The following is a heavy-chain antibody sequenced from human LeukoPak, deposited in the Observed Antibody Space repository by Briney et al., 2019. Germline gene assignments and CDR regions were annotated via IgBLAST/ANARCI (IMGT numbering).Heavy chain of an antibody. CDR1: GFTFSSYS. Sequence: GGSLRLSCAASGFTFSSYSMNWVSQAPGKGLEWDSSISSSSSYIYYADSVKGRFTISRDNAKNSLYLQMNSLRAEDTAVYYCARDIMIVVVITKDYYGMDVWGQGTTVTVSS. CDR2: ISSSSSYI. D-gene: IGHD3-22*01. CDR3: ARDIMIVVVITKDYYGMDV. V-gene: IGHV3-21*01. J-gene: IGHJ6*02.